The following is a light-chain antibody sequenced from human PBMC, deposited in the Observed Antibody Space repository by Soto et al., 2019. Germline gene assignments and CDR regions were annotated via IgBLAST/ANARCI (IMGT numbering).Light chain of an antibody. CDR1: QSISSY. J-gene: IGKJ1*01. V-gene: IGKV1-5*03. CDR3: QQYNSYPWT. Sequence: DIQMTQSPSSLSASVGYRFTITCRASQSISSYLNWYQQKPGKAPKLLIYKASTLKSGVPSRFSGSGSGTEFTHTITSLQPDDFATYYCQQYNSYPWTFGQGTTGDIK. CDR2: KAS.